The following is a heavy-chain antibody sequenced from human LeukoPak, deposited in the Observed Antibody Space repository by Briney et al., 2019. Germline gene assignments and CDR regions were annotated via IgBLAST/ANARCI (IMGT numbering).Heavy chain of an antibody. V-gene: IGHV4-59*01. Sequence: SETLSLTCTVSGGSISSYYWSWIRQPPGKGLEWIGYIYYSGSTNYNPSLKSRVTISVDTSKNQFSLKLSSVTTADTAVYYCARDRGHGDNYFDYWGQGTLVTVSS. J-gene: IGHJ4*02. CDR2: IYYSGST. CDR3: ARDRGHGDNYFDY. D-gene: IGHD4-17*01. CDR1: GGSISSYY.